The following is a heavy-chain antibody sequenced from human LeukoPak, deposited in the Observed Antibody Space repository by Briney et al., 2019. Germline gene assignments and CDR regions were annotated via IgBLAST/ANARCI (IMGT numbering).Heavy chain of an antibody. CDR2: INAGNGNT. Sequence: ASVKVSCKASGYTFTSYAMHWVRQAPGQRLEWMGWINAGNGNTKYSQEFQGRVTITRDTSASTAYMELSSLRSEDMAVYYCARSRDYGDYRYFDYWGQGTLVTVSS. V-gene: IGHV1-3*03. CDR3: ARSRDYGDYRYFDY. J-gene: IGHJ4*02. CDR1: GYTFTSYA. D-gene: IGHD4-17*01.